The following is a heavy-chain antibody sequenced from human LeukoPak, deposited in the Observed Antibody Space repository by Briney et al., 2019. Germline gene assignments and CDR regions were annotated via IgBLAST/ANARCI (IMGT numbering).Heavy chain of an antibody. CDR2: INAGNGNT. CDR1: GYTFTSYA. V-gene: IGHV1-3*01. D-gene: IGHD3-16*02. Sequence: ASVKVSCKASGYTFTSYAMHWVRQAPGQRLEWMGWINAGNGNTNYAQKLQGRVTMTTDTSTSTAYMELRSLRSDDTAVYYCARASLWGRLSTNYYYYMDVWGKGTTVTVSS. J-gene: IGHJ6*03. CDR3: ARASLWGRLSTNYYYYMDV.